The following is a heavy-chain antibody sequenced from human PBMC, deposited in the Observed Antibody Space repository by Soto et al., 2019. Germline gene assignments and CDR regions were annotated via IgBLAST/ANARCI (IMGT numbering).Heavy chain of an antibody. D-gene: IGHD2-2*01. CDR3: VRPGCSSTGSWWAVD. J-gene: IGHJ4*02. V-gene: IGHV5-51*01. CDR2: IYPGDSHT. Sequence: GESLKISCKGSGYSFTSYWIGWVRQMPGKGLEWMGIIYPGDSHTRYSPSFQGQVTISADKSISTAYLQWSSLKASDTAMYYCVRPGCSSTGSWWAVDCGQGPLVTVSS. CDR1: GYSFTSYW.